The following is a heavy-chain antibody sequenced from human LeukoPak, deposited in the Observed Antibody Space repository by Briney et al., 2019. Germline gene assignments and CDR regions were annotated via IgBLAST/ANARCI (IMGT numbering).Heavy chain of an antibody. V-gene: IGHV4-38-2*02. CDR3: ARVPSAGDPNYFDS. D-gene: IGHD7-27*01. J-gene: IGHJ4*02. CDR2: IYHSGST. CDR1: GFSISNGYH. Sequence: SHTQSLTRTVSGFSISNGYHRGWIRQPPGKGLEWIAHIYHSGSTYYDASLKSRLTISVDRSKNQFSLRLSSVTAADTAVYYCARVPSAGDPNYFDSWGQGILVTVSS.